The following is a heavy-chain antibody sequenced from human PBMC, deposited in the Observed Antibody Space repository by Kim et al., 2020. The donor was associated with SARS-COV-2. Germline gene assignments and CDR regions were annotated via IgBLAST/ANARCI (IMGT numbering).Heavy chain of an antibody. J-gene: IGHJ3*02. CDR1: GGSISSSSYY. CDR2: IYYSGST. Sequence: SETLSLTCTVSGGSISSSSYYWGWIRQPPGKGLEWIGSIYYSGSTYYNPSLKSRVTISVDTSKNQFSLKLSSVTAADTAVYYCARPYFSINAFDIWGQGTMVTVSS. D-gene: IGHD3-9*01. V-gene: IGHV4-39*01. CDR3: ARPYFSINAFDI.